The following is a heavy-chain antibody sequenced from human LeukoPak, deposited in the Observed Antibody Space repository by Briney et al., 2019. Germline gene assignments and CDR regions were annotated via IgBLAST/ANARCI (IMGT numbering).Heavy chain of an antibody. CDR1: GFTFSSYW. CDR3: AREVRYYYYYMDV. D-gene: IGHD3-10*01. CDR2: IKQDGSEK. V-gene: IGHV3-7*01. Sequence: GGSLRLSCAASGFTFSSYWMSWVRQAPGKGLEWVANIKQDGSEKYYVDSVKGRFTISRDNAKNSLYLQMNSLRAEDTAVYYCAREVRYYYYYMDVWGRGTTVTVSS. J-gene: IGHJ6*03.